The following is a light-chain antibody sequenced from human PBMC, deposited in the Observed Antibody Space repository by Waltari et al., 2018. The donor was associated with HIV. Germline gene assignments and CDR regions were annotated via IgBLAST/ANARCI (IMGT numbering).Light chain of an antibody. V-gene: IGLV3-25*03. Sequence: SYELTQPPSVSVSPGQTARITCSGAVLPHQYTFWYQQKSGQAPVLVVYKDSERPAGIPERFSGSSSGTTVTLFIDGVQAEDEADYYCQAADSSGSNFVFGTGTKVTVL. CDR1: VLPHQY. CDR2: KDS. J-gene: IGLJ1*01. CDR3: QAADSSGSNFV.